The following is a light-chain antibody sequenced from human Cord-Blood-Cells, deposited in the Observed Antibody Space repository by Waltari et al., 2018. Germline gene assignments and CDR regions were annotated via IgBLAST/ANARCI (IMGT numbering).Light chain of an antibody. V-gene: IGKV3-20*01. CDR3: QQYGSSPWT. J-gene: IGKJ1*01. Sequence: SCRASQSVSSSYLAWYQEKPGQAPRLLIYGSSSRATGIPDRFSGSGSGTDFTLTISRLEADDFAVYYCQQYGSSPWTFGQGTKVEIK. CDR2: GSS. CDR1: QSVSSSY.